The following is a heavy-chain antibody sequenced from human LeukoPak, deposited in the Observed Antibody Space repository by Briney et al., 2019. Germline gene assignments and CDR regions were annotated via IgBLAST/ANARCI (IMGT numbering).Heavy chain of an antibody. Sequence: GRSLRLSCAASGFTFSNYGMHWVRQAPGRGLEWVAVISYDGRNKYYADSVKGRFTISRDNSKNTLYFEMNSLRGEDTAVYYCARDPDRDSAGMDVWGQGTTVTVSS. CDR3: ARDPDRDSAGMDV. CDR1: GFTFSNYG. V-gene: IGHV3-30*03. J-gene: IGHJ6*02. CDR2: ISYDGRNK.